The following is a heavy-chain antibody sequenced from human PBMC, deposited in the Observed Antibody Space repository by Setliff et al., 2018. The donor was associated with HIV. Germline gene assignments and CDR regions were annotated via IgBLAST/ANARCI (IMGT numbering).Heavy chain of an antibody. Sequence: SETLSLTCAVYGGSFSGYYWSWIRQPPGKGLEWIGEINHSGSTNYNPSLKSRVTISVDTSKNQFSLKLSSVTAADTAVYYCARAFAGFYYYGMDVWGQGATVTVSS. CDR3: ARAFAGFYYYGMDV. CDR1: GGSFSGYY. J-gene: IGHJ6*02. D-gene: IGHD1-1*01. CDR2: INHSGST. V-gene: IGHV4-34*01.